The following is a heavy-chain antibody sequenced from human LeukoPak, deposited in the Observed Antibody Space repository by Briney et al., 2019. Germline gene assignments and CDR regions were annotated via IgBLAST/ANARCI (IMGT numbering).Heavy chain of an antibody. CDR3: TREPSDYGDYGRHY. Sequence: GGSLRLSCAASGISFSGYFMSWIRQAPGKGLEWVAYLSNSGSSIYYADSVKGRFTISRDNANNALFLQMNSLRVEDTALYYCTREPSDYGDYGRHYWGQGTLVTVSS. CDR2: LSNSGSSI. J-gene: IGHJ4*02. CDR1: GISFSGYF. D-gene: IGHD4-17*01. V-gene: IGHV3-11*01.